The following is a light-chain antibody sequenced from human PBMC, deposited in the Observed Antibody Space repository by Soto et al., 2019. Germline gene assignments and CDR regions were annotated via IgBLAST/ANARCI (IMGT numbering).Light chain of an antibody. CDR2: GAS. CDR1: QSVSSGY. Sequence: EIVLTQSPGTLSLSQGERATLSCRASQSVSSGYLAWYQQKPGQAPRLLIYGASTRATGIPARFSGSGSGTEFTLTISSLQSEDFAVYYCQQYNNWPRTFGQRTKVDI. CDR3: QQYNNWPRT. V-gene: IGKV3-15*01. J-gene: IGKJ1*01.